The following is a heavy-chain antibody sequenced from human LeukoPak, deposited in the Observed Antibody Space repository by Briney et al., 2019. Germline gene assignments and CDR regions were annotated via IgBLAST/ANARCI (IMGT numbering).Heavy chain of an antibody. CDR2: SYYSGGT. CDR1: GDPISRISDY. CDR3: ARGYETYYYGSGSPNWFEP. V-gene: IGHV4-39*07. J-gene: IGHJ5*02. Sequence: SETLSLPCSVSGDPISRISDYWGWIRQPPGKGLEWIGSSYYSGGTYYNPSLKSRVTISVDKSKHQFSLKLSSVTAADTAVYYCARGYETYYYGSGSPNWFEPWGQRTLVTVSS. D-gene: IGHD3-10*01.